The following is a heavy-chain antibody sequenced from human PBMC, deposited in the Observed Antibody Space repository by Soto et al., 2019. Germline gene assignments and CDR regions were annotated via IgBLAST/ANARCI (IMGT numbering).Heavy chain of an antibody. CDR2: ISAYNGNT. V-gene: IGHV1-18*01. D-gene: IGHD1-26*01. CDR3: SLVGATTYYYYGMDV. Sequence: ASVKVSCKASGYTFTSYGISWVRQAPGQGLEWMGWISAYNGNTNYAQKLQGRVTMTTDTSTSTAYMELRSLRSDDTAVYYCSLVGATTYYYYGMDVWDQGTTVTVSS. CDR1: GYTFTSYG. J-gene: IGHJ6*02.